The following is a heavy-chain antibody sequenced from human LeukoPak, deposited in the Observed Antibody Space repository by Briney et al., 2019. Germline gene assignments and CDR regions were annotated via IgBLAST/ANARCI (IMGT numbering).Heavy chain of an antibody. CDR3: ARLVLGYWYFDL. J-gene: IGHJ2*01. CDR2: IYYSGST. CDR1: GGSISSYY. D-gene: IGHD5/OR15-5a*01. V-gene: IGHV4-59*08. Sequence: PSETLSLTCTVSGGSISSYYWSWIRQPPGKGLEWIGYIYYSGSTNYNPSLKSRVTISVDTSKNQFSLKLSSVTAADTAVYYCARLVLGYWYFDLWGRGTLVTVSS.